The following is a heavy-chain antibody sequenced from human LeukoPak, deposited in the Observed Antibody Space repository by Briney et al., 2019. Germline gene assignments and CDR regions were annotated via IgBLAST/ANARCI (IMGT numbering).Heavy chain of an antibody. J-gene: IGHJ4*02. Sequence: GGSLRLSCAASGFTFSSYWMSWVRQAPGQGLEWVANIKQDGSEKYYVDSVKGRFTISRDNAKNSLYLQMNSLRAEDTAVYYCARDVLGYYYDSGIDYWGQGTLVTVSS. V-gene: IGHV3-7*01. CDR2: IKQDGSEK. CDR1: GFTFSSYW. CDR3: ARDVLGYYYDSGIDY. D-gene: IGHD3-22*01.